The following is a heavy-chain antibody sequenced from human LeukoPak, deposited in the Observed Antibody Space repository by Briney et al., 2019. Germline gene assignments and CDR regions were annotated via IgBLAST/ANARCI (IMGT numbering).Heavy chain of an antibody. D-gene: IGHD6-19*01. CDR1: GFTFSSYA. V-gene: IGHV3-30*04. J-gene: IGHJ6*02. CDR2: ISYDGSNK. CDR3: ARDPSTRHSSGWWPPPSYYYYGMDV. Sequence: GGSLRLSCAASGFTFSSYAMHWVRQAPGKGLEWVAVISYDGSNKYYADSVKGRFTISRDNSKNTLYLQMNSLRAEDTAVYYCARDPSTRHSSGWWPPPSYYYYGMDVWGQGTTVTVSS.